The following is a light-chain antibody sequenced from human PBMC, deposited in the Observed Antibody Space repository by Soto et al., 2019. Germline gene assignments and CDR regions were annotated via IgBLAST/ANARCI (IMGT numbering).Light chain of an antibody. V-gene: IGLV2-14*03. CDR3: VSYTSSTTYV. J-gene: IGLJ1*01. CDR2: DVA. Sequence: QSVLTQPASVSDSPGQSITISCTGTSSDVGGSNFVSWYQQHPGKSPKLIIYDVANRPSGVSNRFSGSKSGSTASLIISRLQTEDEADYYCVSYTSSTTYVFGTGTKLTVL. CDR1: SSDVGGSNF.